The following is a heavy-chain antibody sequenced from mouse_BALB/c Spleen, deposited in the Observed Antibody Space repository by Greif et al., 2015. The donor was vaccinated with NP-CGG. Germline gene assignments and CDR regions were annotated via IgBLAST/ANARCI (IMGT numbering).Heavy chain of an antibody. V-gene: IGHV1-9*01. CDR3: VRVQYYYAMDY. CDR2: ILPGSGST. Sequence: QVQLQQPGAELMKPGASVKISCKATGYTFSSYWIEWVKQRPGHGLEWIGEILPGSGSTNYNERFKGKATFTADTSFNTAYMQLSSLTSEDSAVYYCVRVQYYYAMDYWGQGTSVTVSS. J-gene: IGHJ4*01. CDR1: GYTFSSYW.